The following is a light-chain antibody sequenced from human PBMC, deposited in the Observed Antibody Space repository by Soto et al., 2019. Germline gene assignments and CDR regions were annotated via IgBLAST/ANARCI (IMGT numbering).Light chain of an antibody. V-gene: IGKV3-20*01. J-gene: IGKJ4*01. CDR1: QSVSSSY. CDR3: QQYGSSRALT. CDR2: GAS. Sequence: EIVLTQSPGTLSLSPGERATLSCRASQSVSSSYLAWYQQKPGQAPRLLIYGASSRANGIPDRFSGRGSGTDFTLTISRLEPEDFAVYYCQQYGSSRALTFGGGTKVEIK.